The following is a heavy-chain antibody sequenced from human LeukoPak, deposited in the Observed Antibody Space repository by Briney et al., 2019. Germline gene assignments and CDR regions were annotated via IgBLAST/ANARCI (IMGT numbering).Heavy chain of an antibody. CDR1: GFSVSHYY. Sequence: GGSLRLSCAGSGFSVSHYYMNWVRQAPGKGLEWVSLIRDSGETFYADSVKGRFTISRDNSKNTVYLQMNRLRVEDTAVYFCARDRAVTQFWVEFDSWGQGTLVTVSS. J-gene: IGHJ5*01. V-gene: IGHV3-66*03. D-gene: IGHD4-17*01. CDR3: ARDRAVTQFWVEFDS. CDR2: IRDSGET.